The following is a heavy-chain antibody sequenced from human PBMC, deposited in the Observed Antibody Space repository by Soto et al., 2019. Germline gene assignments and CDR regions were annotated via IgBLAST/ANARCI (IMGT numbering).Heavy chain of an antibody. J-gene: IGHJ4*02. CDR1: RYTFISYD. CDR2: MNPKSGNT. D-gene: IGHD4-4*01. CDR3: ARSPSWETTVTPYYFDY. V-gene: IGHV1-8*01. Sequence: QVQLVQSGAEVKKPGASVKVSCKASRYTFISYDINWVRQATGQGLEWMGWMNPKSGNTGYAQNFQGRVTMTRNTSISTAYMELSSLRSEDTAVYYCARSPSWETTVTPYYFDYWGQGTLVTVSS.